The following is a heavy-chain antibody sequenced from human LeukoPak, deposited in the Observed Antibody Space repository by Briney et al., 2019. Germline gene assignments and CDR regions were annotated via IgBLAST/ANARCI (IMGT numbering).Heavy chain of an antibody. CDR2: ISAYNGNT. CDR3: ARAKGRRYSSSWYDY. Sequence: ASVKVSCKASGYTFTSYGISWVRQAPGQGLEWMGWISAYNGNTTYAQKLQGRVTMTTDTSTSTAYMELRSLRSDDTAVYYCARAKGRRYSSSWYDYWGQGTLVTVSS. V-gene: IGHV1-18*01. D-gene: IGHD6-13*01. CDR1: GYTFTSYG. J-gene: IGHJ4*02.